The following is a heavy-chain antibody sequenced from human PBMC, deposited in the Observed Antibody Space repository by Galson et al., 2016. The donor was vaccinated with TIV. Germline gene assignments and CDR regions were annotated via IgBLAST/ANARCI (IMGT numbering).Heavy chain of an antibody. CDR2: ISYDGDDQ. V-gene: IGHV3-30*18. J-gene: IGHJ4*02. D-gene: IGHD5-18*01. CDR3: AKDQVPTTPMALIDS. Sequence: SLRLSCAASGFSFSSCNMHWVRQAPGKGLEWVTFISYDGDDQNYAASVKGRFTVSRDNSKNTLNLQMRSLKPEDTAVYYCAKDQVPTTPMALIDSWGQGTLVTVSS. CDR1: GFSFSSCN.